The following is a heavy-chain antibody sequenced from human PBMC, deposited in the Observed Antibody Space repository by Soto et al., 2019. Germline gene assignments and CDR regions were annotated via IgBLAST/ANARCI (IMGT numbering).Heavy chain of an antibody. CDR1: GFTFSSYG. J-gene: IGHJ4*02. Sequence: GGSLRLSCAASGFTFSSYGMHWVRQAPGKGLEWVAVISYDGSNKYYADSVKGRFTISRDNSKNTLYLQMNSLRAEDTAVYYCAKDMRELLYVFDYWGQGTLVTVSS. V-gene: IGHV3-30*18. CDR3: AKDMRELLYVFDY. CDR2: ISYDGSNK. D-gene: IGHD1-26*01.